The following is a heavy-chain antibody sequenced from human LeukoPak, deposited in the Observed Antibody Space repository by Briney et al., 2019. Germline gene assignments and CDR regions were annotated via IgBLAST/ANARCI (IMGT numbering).Heavy chain of an antibody. CDR1: GFTFSSYG. D-gene: IGHD6-19*01. CDR3: ARKAKNSGHKEYYFDY. Sequence: GGSLRLSCAASGFTFSSYGMHWVRQAPGKGLEWVAVISYDGSNKYYADSVKGRFTISRDNSKNTLYLQMNSLRAEDTAVYYCARKAKNSGHKEYYFDYWGQGTLVTVSS. J-gene: IGHJ4*02. CDR2: ISYDGSNK. V-gene: IGHV3-30*03.